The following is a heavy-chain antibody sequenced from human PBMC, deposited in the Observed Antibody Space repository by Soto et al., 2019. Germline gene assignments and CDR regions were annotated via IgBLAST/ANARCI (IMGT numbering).Heavy chain of an antibody. Sequence: QVQLVQSGAEVKKPGSSVKVSCKASGGTFSSYAISWVRQGPGQGLEWMGGIIPIFGTANYAQKFQGRVTITADKSTSTAYMELSSLRSEDTAVYYCARDGRRGYSYGGNADYWGQGTLVTVSS. CDR2: IIPIFGTA. J-gene: IGHJ4*02. CDR1: GGTFSSYA. V-gene: IGHV1-69*06. D-gene: IGHD5-18*01. CDR3: ARDGRRGYSYGGNADY.